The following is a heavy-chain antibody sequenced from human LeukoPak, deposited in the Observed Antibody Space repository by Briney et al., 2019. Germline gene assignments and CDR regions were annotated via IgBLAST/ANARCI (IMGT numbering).Heavy chain of an antibody. CDR1: GFTFDDYA. J-gene: IGHJ4*02. CDR2: ISWNSGSI. Sequence: PGGSLRLSCAASGFTFDDYAMHWVRQAPGKGLEWVSGISWNSGSIGYADSVKGRFTISRDNAKNSLYLQMNSLRAEDTAVYYCAREPTTVTTRRYFDYWGQGTLVTVSS. CDR3: AREPTTVTTRRYFDY. D-gene: IGHD4-17*01. V-gene: IGHV3-9*01.